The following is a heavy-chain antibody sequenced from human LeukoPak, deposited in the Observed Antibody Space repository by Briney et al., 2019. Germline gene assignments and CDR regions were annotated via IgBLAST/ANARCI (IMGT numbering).Heavy chain of an antibody. J-gene: IGHJ4*02. V-gene: IGHV1-2*02. D-gene: IGHD6-6*01. CDR1: GYTFTGYY. CDR2: INPNSGGT. CDR3: ARTPRLAAPENY. Sequence: ASVKVSCKASGYTFTGYYMHWVRQAPGLGLEWMGWINPNSGGTNYAQKFQGRVTMTRDTSISTAYMELSRLRSDDTAVYYCARTPRLAAPENYWGQGTLVTVSS.